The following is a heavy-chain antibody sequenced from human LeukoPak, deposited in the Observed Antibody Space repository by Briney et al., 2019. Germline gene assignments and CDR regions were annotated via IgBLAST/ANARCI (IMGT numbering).Heavy chain of an antibody. CDR1: GFTFSSYA. CDR3: AKDPGPNLGSDWFDA. V-gene: IGHV3-23*01. D-gene: IGHD7-27*01. J-gene: IGHJ5*02. Sequence: GGSLRLSCAASGFTFSSYAMSWVRQARGKGPEWVSAISGNGRTTYYADSVKGRFTISRDNSRNTVYLQMSSLRADDTAVYYCAKDPGPNLGSDWFDAWGQGTLVTVSP. CDR2: ISGNGRTT.